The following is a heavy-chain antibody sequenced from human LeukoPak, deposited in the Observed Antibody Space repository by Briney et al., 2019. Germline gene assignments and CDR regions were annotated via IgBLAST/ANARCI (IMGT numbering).Heavy chain of an antibody. CDR3: ARVLRYFDWFDY. V-gene: IGHV1-8*02. Sequence: GASVKVSCKASGYTFTGYYMHWVRQAPGQGLEWMGWINPNSGNTGYAQKFQGRVTMTRNTSISTAYMELSSLRSEDTAVYYCARVLRYFDWFDYWGQGTLVTVSS. CDR1: GYTFTGYY. CDR2: INPNSGNT. J-gene: IGHJ4*02. D-gene: IGHD3-9*01.